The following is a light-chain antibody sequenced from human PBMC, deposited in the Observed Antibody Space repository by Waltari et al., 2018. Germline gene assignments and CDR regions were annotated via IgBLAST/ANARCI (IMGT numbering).Light chain of an antibody. V-gene: IGKV3-11*01. CDR3: QQHSNWPPSIT. CDR2: DAS. CDR1: QSVDTS. Sequence: EVVLTQSPAALSLSPGERASLSCRASQSVDTSLAWHQQTPGQAPRLVIYDASKRATGIPPRFSGSGSGTDFTLTISSLEPEDFTVYYCQQHSNWPPSITFGQGTRLE. J-gene: IGKJ5*01.